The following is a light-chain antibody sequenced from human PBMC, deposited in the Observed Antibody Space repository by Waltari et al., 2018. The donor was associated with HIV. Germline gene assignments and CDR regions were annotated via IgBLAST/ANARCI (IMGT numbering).Light chain of an antibody. V-gene: IGKV3-20*01. J-gene: IGKJ4*01. Sequence: EIVLTQSPGTLSLSPGERATLSCRASQSVTTYLAWYQQKPSQAPRLLIYGASSRATGIPDRFSGSGSGTDFTLTISRLEPEDFAMFYCQQYAGSPLTFGGGTKVEIK. CDR1: QSVTTY. CDR2: GAS. CDR3: QQYAGSPLT.